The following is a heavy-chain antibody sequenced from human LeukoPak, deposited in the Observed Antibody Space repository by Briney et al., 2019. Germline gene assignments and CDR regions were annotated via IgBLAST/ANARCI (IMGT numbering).Heavy chain of an antibody. D-gene: IGHD3-3*01. J-gene: IGHJ4*02. V-gene: IGHV4-59*12. CDR3: AREALDFWSGSYYFGY. CDR1: GGSISSYY. Sequence: SETLSLTCTVSGGSISSYYWSWIRQPPGKGLEWIGYIYYSGSTNYNPSLKSRVTISVDTSKNQFSLKLSSVTAADTAVYYCAREALDFWSGSYYFGYWGQGTLVTVSS. CDR2: IYYSGST.